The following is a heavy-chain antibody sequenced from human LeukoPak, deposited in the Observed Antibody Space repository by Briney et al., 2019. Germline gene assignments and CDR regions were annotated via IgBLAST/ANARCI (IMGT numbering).Heavy chain of an antibody. V-gene: IGHV3-21*01. CDR3: ARDIEGYCSGGSCYSRYFDY. Sequence: PGGSLRLSCAASGFTFSSYSMNWVRQAPGKGLEWVSSISSSSSYIYYADSVKGRFTISRDNAKNSLYLQMNSLRAEDTAVYYCARDIEGYCSGGSCYSRYFDYWGQGTLVTVSS. CDR2: ISSSSSYI. CDR1: GFTFSSYS. J-gene: IGHJ4*02. D-gene: IGHD2-15*01.